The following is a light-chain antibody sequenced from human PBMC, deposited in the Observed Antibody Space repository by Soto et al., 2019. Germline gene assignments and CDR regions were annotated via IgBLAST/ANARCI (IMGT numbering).Light chain of an antibody. V-gene: IGKV1-39*01. CDR3: QQSYSSPPT. J-gene: IGKJ1*01. CDR2: AAS. CDR1: QSISNH. Sequence: DIHVTRSPSSLSASVEDIVSVTCRASQSISNHLNWYQQKPGKAPKLLIFAASSLQSGVPSRFSGSRSGPDFTLTISSLQPEDFATYYCQQSYSSPPTFGQGTKVDI.